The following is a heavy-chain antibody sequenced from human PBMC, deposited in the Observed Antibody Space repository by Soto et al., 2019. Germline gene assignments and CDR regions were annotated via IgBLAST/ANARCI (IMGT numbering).Heavy chain of an antibody. CDR2: IYYSGST. Sequence: TLSLTCTVSGGSISSGGYYWSWIRQHPGKGLEWIGYIYYSGSTYYNPSLKSRVTISVDTSKNQFSLKLSSVAAADTAVYYCARDSDYSNRYYGMDVWGQGTTVTVSS. D-gene: IGHD4-4*01. CDR3: ARDSDYSNRYYGMDV. V-gene: IGHV4-31*03. CDR1: GGSISSGGYY. J-gene: IGHJ6*02.